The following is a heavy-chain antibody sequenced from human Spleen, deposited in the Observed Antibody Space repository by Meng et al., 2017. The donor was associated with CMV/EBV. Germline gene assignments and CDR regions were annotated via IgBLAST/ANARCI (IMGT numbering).Heavy chain of an antibody. Sequence: GSLRLSCAVYGGSFSGYYWSWIRQPPGKGLEWIGEINHSGSTNYNPSLKSRVTISVDTSKNQFSLKLSSVTAADTAVYYCARGIVVVPAAIRGSYYYYGMDVWGQGTTVPSP. V-gene: IGHV4-34*01. J-gene: IGHJ6*02. CDR2: INHSGST. CDR1: GGSFSGYY. D-gene: IGHD2-2*02. CDR3: ARGIVVVPAAIRGSYYYYGMDV.